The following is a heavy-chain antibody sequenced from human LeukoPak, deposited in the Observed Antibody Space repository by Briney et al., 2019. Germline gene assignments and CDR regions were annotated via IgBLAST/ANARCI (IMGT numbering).Heavy chain of an antibody. CDR3: ARQALAAAGGFDY. CDR1: GGTFSSYA. D-gene: IGHD6-13*01. V-gene: IGHV1-69*05. Sequence: SVEVSCKASGGTFSSYAISWVRQAPGQGLEWMGRIIPIFGTANYAQKFQGRVTITTDESTSTAYMELSSLRSEDTAVYYCARQALAAAGGFDYWGQGTLVTVSS. J-gene: IGHJ4*02. CDR2: IIPIFGTA.